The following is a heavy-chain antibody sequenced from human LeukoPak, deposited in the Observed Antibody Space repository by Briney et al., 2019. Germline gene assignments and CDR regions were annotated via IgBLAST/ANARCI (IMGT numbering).Heavy chain of an antibody. CDR1: GYTFTGYY. V-gene: IGHV1-2*02. Sequence: ASVNVSCKASGYTFTGYYLHWVRQAPGQGLEWMGWINPNSGGTNYAQKFQGRVTMTRDTSISTASMELSRLRSDDTAVYYCARDRITIFGVVKSWFDPWGQGTLVTVSS. CDR3: ARDRITIFGVVKSWFDP. CDR2: INPNSGGT. D-gene: IGHD3-3*01. J-gene: IGHJ5*02.